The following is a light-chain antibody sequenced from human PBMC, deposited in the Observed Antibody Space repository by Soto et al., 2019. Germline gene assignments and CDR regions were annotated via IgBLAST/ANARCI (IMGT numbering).Light chain of an antibody. CDR3: SSYTTGGSYF. Sequence: QSALTQPASVSGSTGLSIAISCTGTSSDVGGYNSVSWYQQHPGKAPKLMIYDVSNRPSGVSNRFSGSKSGNTASLTISGLQAEDEGDYYCSSYTTGGSYFFGTGTKLTVL. J-gene: IGLJ1*01. CDR2: DVS. CDR1: SSDVGGYNS. V-gene: IGLV2-14*01.